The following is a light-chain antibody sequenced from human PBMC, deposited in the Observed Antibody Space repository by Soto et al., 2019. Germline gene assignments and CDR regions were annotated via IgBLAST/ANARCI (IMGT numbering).Light chain of an antibody. CDR2: AAS. V-gene: IGKV1-17*01. Sequence: DIQMTQSPSSLSASVGDRVTITCRASQGIRSGLGWYQQKPGKAPKRLIDAASSLQSGVPSRFSGSGSGTEFTLTISSLQPEDFATYYCLQHNTYPLTFGGGTMVDIK. CDR1: QGIRSG. CDR3: LQHNTYPLT. J-gene: IGKJ4*01.